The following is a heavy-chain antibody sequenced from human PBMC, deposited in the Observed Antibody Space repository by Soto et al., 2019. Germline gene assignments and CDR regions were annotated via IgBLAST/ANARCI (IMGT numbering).Heavy chain of an antibody. J-gene: IGHJ4*02. V-gene: IGHV4-30-2*01. CDR1: GDSISSGGYY. D-gene: IGHD2-2*01. CDR2: IFDNGAT. Sequence: KPSETLSLTCAVSGDSISSGGYYWSWVRQPPGKGLEWMGYIFDNGATFYNPSLESRVTISVDRSKNHFSLRLTSLTAADTAMYYCARLDAYNSFDSWGQGTMVTVYS. CDR3: ARLDAYNSFDS.